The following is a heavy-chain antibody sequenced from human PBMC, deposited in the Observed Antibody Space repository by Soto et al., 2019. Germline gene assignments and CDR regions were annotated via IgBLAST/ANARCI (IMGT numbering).Heavy chain of an antibody. J-gene: IGHJ4*02. CDR1: GFTFSGSA. CDR2: IRSKANSYAT. V-gene: IGHV3-73*01. CDR3: TRPASDGFCY. D-gene: IGHD2-2*01. Sequence: GGSLRLSCAASGFTFSGSAMHWVRQASGKGLEWVGSIRSKANSYATAYAASGKGRFTISRDDSKNTAYLQMKSLKTEDPAAYYCTRPASDGFCYWGQGTLVTVSS.